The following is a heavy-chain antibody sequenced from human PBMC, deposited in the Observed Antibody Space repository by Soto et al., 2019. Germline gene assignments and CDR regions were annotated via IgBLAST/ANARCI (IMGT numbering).Heavy chain of an antibody. D-gene: IGHD6-13*01. CDR2: IYYSGDT. V-gene: IGHV4-39*01. Sequence: SSETLSLTCTVSGGSISSSNYYWAWVRQPPGKGLEWIANIYYSGDTYSHPSLRSRLTVSVDTSKNQFSLKLTSLTAADTAMYYCASLQVPGNFDYWGQGTLVTVSS. CDR1: GGSISSSNYY. CDR3: ASLQVPGNFDY. J-gene: IGHJ4*02.